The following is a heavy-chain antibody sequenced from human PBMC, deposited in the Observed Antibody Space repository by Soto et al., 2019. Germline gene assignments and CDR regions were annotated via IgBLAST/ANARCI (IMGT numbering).Heavy chain of an antibody. V-gene: IGHV1-18*01. D-gene: IGHD3-22*01. J-gene: IGHJ4*02. Sequence: QVQLVQSGAEVKKPGASVKVSCKASGYTFTTYGISWVRQAPGQGLEWMGWISAYNHNTNYAQKLKGRVNKTTDKSTSTNNMELRGLRSDDTAVYYCARDSVYYSDSSGYYQDYWGQGTLVTVSS. CDR2: ISAYNHNT. CDR1: GYTFTTYG. CDR3: ARDSVYYSDSSGYYQDY.